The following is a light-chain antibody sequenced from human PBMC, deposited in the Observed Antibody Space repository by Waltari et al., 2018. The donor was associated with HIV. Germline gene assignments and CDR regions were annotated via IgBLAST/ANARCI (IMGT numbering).Light chain of an antibody. CDR3: AAWDDSLSGWV. Sequence: QSVLTPPPSASGTPGQRVTISCSGNSTQLGSNSVCWYHQIPAPTPNLLIYRNNQRPSGVPDRFSGSKSGTSASLAISGLRSEDEADYYCAAWDDSLSGWVFGGGTKLTVL. CDR1: STQLGSNS. J-gene: IGLJ3*02. V-gene: IGLV1-47*01. CDR2: RNN.